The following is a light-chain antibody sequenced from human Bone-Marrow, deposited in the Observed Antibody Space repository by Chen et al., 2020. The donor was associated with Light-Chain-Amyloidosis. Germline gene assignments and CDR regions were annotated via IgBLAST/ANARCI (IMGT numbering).Light chain of an antibody. Sequence: SYVLTQPSSVSVAPGQTATIACGGTNIGSTSVHWYQQTPGQAPLLVVYDDSDRPSGIPERLSGSNSGNTATLTISGVEAGDEADYYCQVWDRSSDRPVFGGGTKLTVL. J-gene: IGLJ3*02. V-gene: IGLV3-21*02. CDR3: QVWDRSSDRPV. CDR2: DDS. CDR1: NIGSTS.